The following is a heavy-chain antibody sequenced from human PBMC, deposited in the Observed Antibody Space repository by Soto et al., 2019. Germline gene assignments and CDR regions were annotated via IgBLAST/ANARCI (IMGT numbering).Heavy chain of an antibody. CDR1: GFTFNSYG. Sequence: PGGSLRLSCAASGFTFNSYGMHWVRQGPGNGLEWVAFISYDSTKTYYADSVKGRFTISRDNSNSALYVQMNSLTGEDTALYYCAKEHVVTGTYYGMDVWGPGTTVTVSS. J-gene: IGHJ6*02. CDR3: AKEHVVTGTYYGMDV. D-gene: IGHD2-21*01. CDR2: ISYDSTKT. V-gene: IGHV3-30*18.